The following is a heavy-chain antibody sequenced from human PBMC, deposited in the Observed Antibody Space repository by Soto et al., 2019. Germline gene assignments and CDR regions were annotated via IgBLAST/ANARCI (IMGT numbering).Heavy chain of an antibody. J-gene: IGHJ5*02. Sequence: GGSLRLSCAASGFTFSSYAMSWVRQAPGKGLEWVSAISGSGGSTYYADSVKGRFTISRDNSKNTLYLQMNSLRAEDTAVYYCARRFCSSTSRFNWFDPWGQGTLVTVSS. D-gene: IGHD2-2*01. V-gene: IGHV3-23*01. CDR1: GFTFSSYA. CDR3: ARRFCSSTSRFNWFDP. CDR2: ISGSGGST.